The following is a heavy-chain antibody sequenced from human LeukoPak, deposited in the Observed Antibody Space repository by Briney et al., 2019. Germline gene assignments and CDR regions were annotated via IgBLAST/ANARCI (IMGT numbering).Heavy chain of an antibody. J-gene: IGHJ6*03. CDR2: ISSSSSYI. CDR1: GFTFSSYG. V-gene: IGHV3-21*01. Sequence: GGSLRLSCAASGFTFSSYGMNWVRQAPGKGLEWVSSISSSSSYIYYAESLKGRFTISRDNAKNSLYLQMNSLRAEDTAVYYCASAPTIFGVVYYMDVWGKGTTVTVSS. D-gene: IGHD3-3*01. CDR3: ASAPTIFGVVYYMDV.